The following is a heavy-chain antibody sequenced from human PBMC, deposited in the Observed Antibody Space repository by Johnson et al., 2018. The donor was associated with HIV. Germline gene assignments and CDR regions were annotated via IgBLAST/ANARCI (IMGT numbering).Heavy chain of an antibody. CDR1: GFTFRSYW. V-gene: IGHV3-7*01. J-gene: IGHJ3*02. CDR2: IKQDGSEK. Sequence: VLLVESGGGLVQPGGSLRLSCAVSGFTFRSYWMTWVRQAPGKGLEWVTNIKQDGSEKYYVDSVKGRFTISRDNAKNSLYLQMNSLRAEDTAVYYCAREIIFRGAFDIWGQGTMVTVSS. D-gene: IGHD3-10*01. CDR3: AREIIFRGAFDI.